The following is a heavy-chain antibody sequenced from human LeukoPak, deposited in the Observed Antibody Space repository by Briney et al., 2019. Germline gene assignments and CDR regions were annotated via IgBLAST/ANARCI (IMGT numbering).Heavy chain of an antibody. CDR1: GYTFTSYY. J-gene: IGHJ5*02. CDR3: ARDNSVGDNAWWFDP. V-gene: IGHV1-46*01. Sequence: ASVKVSCKASGYTFTSYYMHWVRQAPGDGLEWMGIINPTGGSTGYAQKFQGRVTMTRDMSTSTDYMELSSLRSEDTAIYYCARDNSVGDNAWWFDPWGQGTLVTVSS. D-gene: IGHD1-26*01. CDR2: INPTGGST.